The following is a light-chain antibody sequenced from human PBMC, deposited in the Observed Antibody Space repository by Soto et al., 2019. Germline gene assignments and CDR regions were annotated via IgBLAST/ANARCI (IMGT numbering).Light chain of an antibody. CDR1: QSVSSN. Sequence: EIVMTQSPATLSVSPGERATLSCRASQSVSSNLAWYQQKPGQAPRLLIYGASTRATGSPARFSGSGSGTAFTPSISSLQSEDFAVYNCQQYNNWPPITFGQGTRLEIK. CDR2: GAS. CDR3: QQYNNWPPIT. V-gene: IGKV3-15*01. J-gene: IGKJ5*01.